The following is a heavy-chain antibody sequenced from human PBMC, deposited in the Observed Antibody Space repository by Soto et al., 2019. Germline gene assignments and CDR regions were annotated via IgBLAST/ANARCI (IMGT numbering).Heavy chain of an antibody. V-gene: IGHV1-69*01. J-gene: IGHJ4*02. CDR1: GGTFSSYA. Sequence: QVQLVQSGAEVKTPGSSVQVSCTASGGTFSSYAISWVRQAPGHGLEWMGGLIPIFGTANYAQKFQGRVTITADESTSTANMELSSLRSEDTAVYYCARPLYCSSTSYYQFDYWGQGTLVTVSS. CDR3: ARPLYCSSTSYYQFDY. D-gene: IGHD2-2*01. CDR2: LIPIFGTA.